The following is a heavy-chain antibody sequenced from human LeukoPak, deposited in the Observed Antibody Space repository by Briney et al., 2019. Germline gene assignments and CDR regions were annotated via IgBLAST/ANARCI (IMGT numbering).Heavy chain of an antibody. CDR1: GYTFTGYY. V-gene: IGHV1-2*02. CDR2: INPNSGGT. CDR3: ARDHIVATGRDYYYYYMDV. Sequence: GASVKVSCKASGYTFTGYYMHWVRQAPGQGLEWMGWINPNSGGTNYAQKFQGRVTMTRDTSISTAYMELSRLRSDDTAVYYCARDHIVATGRDYYYYYMDVWGKGTTVTVSS. D-gene: IGHD5-12*01. J-gene: IGHJ6*03.